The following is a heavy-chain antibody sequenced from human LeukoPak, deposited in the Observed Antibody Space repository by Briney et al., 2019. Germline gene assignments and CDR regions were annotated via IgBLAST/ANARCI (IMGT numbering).Heavy chain of an antibody. J-gene: IGHJ4*02. CDR1: GDSVSDYY. Sequence: SETLSLTCTVSGDSVSDYYWSWIRQSPGKGLEWIGYIYYTGTSYNPSLKSRVTISADTSKNQFSLNLSSVTAADTAVYYCARAVAYGIDTGYFDYWGQGTLVTVSS. CDR2: IYYTGT. D-gene: IGHD2-8*02. CDR3: ARAVAYGIDTGYFDY. V-gene: IGHV4-59*02.